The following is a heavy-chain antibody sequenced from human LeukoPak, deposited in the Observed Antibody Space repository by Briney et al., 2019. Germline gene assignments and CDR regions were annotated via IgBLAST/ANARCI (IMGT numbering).Heavy chain of an antibody. J-gene: IGHJ4*02. Sequence: GGSLRLSCAASGFTFSSYGMSWVRQAPGKGLEWVAYINYAGSDKYYADSVKGRFAISRDNSKNTVYLQMNSLRPEDTAVYYCAKDVSWSFDYWGQGTLVSVSS. V-gene: IGHV3-30*02. CDR1: GFTFSSYG. CDR3: AKDVSWSFDY. CDR2: INYAGSDK.